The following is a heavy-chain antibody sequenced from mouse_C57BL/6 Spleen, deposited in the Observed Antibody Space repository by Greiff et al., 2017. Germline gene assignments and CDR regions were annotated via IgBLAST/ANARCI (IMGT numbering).Heavy chain of an antibody. Sequence: VQLQQSGAELVKPGASVKMSCKSSGYTFTSYWITWVKQRPGQGLEWIGDIYPGSGSTNYNEKFKSKATLTVDTSSSTAYMQLSSLTSDDSAVYYCARSDDSSFAYWGQGTLVTVSA. J-gene: IGHJ3*01. V-gene: IGHV1-55*01. CDR2: IYPGSGST. CDR3: ARSDDSSFAY. CDR1: GYTFTSYW. D-gene: IGHD2-12*01.